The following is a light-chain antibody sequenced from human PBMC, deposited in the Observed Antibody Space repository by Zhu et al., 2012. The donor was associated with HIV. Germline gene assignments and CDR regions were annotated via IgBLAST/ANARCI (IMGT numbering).Light chain of an antibody. CDR1: QSVSASY. CDR2: GAS. CDR3: QQFGSSPQNT. V-gene: IGKV3-20*01. Sequence: ELVLTQSPGTLSLSPGERATLSCRASQSVSASYLVWYQQKPGQAPRLLIYGASSRATGIPDRFSGSGSGTNFTLTISRLEPEDFAMYYCQQFGSSPQNTFGQGTKLEIK. J-gene: IGKJ2*01.